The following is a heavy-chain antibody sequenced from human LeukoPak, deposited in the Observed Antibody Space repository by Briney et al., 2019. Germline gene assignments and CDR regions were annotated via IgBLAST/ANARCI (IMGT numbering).Heavy chain of an antibody. V-gene: IGHV1-2*02. J-gene: IGHJ4*02. CDR3: ARELQAHYYDSSGYFDY. Sequence: GASVKVSCKASGYTFTSYYMHWVRQAPGQGLEWMGWINPNSGGTNYAQKFQGRVTMTRDTSISTAYMELSRLRSDDTAVYYCARELQAHYYDSSGYFDYWGQGTLVSVSS. CDR2: INPNSGGT. CDR1: GYTFTSYY. D-gene: IGHD3-22*01.